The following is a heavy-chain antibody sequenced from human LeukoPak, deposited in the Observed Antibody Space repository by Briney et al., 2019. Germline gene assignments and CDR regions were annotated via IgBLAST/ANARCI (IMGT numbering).Heavy chain of an antibody. D-gene: IGHD3-10*01. Sequence: EASVKVSCKASGGTFSSYAISWVRQAPGQGLEWMGGIIPIFGTANYAQKFQGRVTITADESTSTAYMELSSLRSEDTAVYYCARDLGWFGELFGWFDPWGQGTLVTVSS. CDR2: IIPIFGTA. CDR1: GGTFSSYA. V-gene: IGHV1-69*13. CDR3: ARDLGWFGELFGWFDP. J-gene: IGHJ5*02.